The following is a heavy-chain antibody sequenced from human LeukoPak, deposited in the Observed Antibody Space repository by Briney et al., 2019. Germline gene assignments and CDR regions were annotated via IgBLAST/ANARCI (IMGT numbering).Heavy chain of an antibody. Sequence: ASVKVSCKASGYIFTGYYMHWVRQAPGQGLEWMGWINPNSGGTNYAQKFQGRVTMTRDTSISTAYMELSRLRSDDTAVYYCARFCSSSSCYYYYGMDVWGQGTTVTVSS. CDR1: GYIFTGYY. J-gene: IGHJ6*02. CDR2: INPNSGGT. CDR3: ARFCSSSSCYYYYGMDV. D-gene: IGHD2-2*01. V-gene: IGHV1-2*02.